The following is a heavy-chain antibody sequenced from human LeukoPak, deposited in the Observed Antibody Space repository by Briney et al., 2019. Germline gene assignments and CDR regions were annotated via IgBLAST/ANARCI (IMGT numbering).Heavy chain of an antibody. J-gene: IGHJ4*02. D-gene: IGHD3-10*01. Sequence: ASVKVSCKASGYTFTGYYMHWVRQAPGQGLEWMGWINPNSGGTNYAQKFQGRVTMTRDTSISTAYMELSRLRSDDTAVYYCARVADVLLWFGELFFDYWGQGTLVTVSS. CDR3: ARVADVLLWFGELFFDY. V-gene: IGHV1-2*02. CDR2: INPNSGGT. CDR1: GYTFTGYY.